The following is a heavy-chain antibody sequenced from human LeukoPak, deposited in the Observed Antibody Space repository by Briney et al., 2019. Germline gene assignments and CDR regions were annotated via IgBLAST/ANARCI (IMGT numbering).Heavy chain of an antibody. D-gene: IGHD4-17*01. CDR3: AKGYGDYSHYYFDY. V-gene: IGHV3-23*01. J-gene: IGHJ4*02. CDR1: GFTFSSYA. CDR2: ISGSGGST. Sequence: GGSLRLSCAASGFTFSSYAMSWVHQAPGKGLEWVSAISGSGGSTYYADSVKGRFTISRDNSKNTLYLQMNSLRAEDTAVYYCAKGYGDYSHYYFDYWGQGTLVTVSS.